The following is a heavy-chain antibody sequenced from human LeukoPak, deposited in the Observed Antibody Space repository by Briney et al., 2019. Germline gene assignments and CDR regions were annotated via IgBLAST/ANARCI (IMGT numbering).Heavy chain of an antibody. D-gene: IGHD6-19*01. J-gene: IGHJ4*02. CDR1: GYTFTGYY. CDR3: ARVRYSSGWSHDFSFDY. V-gene: IGHV1-2*02. Sequence: ASVKVSCKASGYTFTGYYMHWVRQAPGQGLEWMGWINPNSGGTNYAQKFQGRVTMTRDTSISTAYMELSRLRSDDTAVYYCARVRYSSGWSHDFSFDYWGQGTLVTVSS. CDR2: INPNSGGT.